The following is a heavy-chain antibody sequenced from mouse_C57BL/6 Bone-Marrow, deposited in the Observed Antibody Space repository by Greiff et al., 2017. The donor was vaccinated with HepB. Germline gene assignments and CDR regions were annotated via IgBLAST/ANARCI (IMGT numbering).Heavy chain of an antibody. V-gene: IGHV5-6*01. CDR3: AQAYEYDAKGD. CDR1: GFTFSSYG. Sequence: EVQLMESGGDLVKPGASLQLSCAASGFTFSSYGMSWVRQTPAKRLAWVATISSGGSYTYYPDSLKGRFTISRDNAKNTLYLQMSSLKSEDTAMYDCAQAYEYDAKGDWGQGTSVTVAS. J-gene: IGHJ4*01. CDR2: ISSGGSYT. D-gene: IGHD2-12*01.